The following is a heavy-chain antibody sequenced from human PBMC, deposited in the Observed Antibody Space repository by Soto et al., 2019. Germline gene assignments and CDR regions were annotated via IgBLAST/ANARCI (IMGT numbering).Heavy chain of an antibody. V-gene: IGHV3-33*01. CDR2: IWNDGTSR. CDR1: GFTFSNYG. Sequence: QVQLVESGGGVVQPGRSLRLSCEASGFTFSNYGMRWVRQAPGKGLEWVAVIWNDGTSRYYADSVKGRFTISRDNSKNTLFLQMNNLRAEDTAVYYCARPDIVAAIGGALDCWGQGTLVTVSS. J-gene: IGHJ4*02. D-gene: IGHD5-12*01. CDR3: ARPDIVAAIGGALDC.